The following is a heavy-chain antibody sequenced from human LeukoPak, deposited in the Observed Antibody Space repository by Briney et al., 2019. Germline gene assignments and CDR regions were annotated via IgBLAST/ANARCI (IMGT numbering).Heavy chain of an antibody. CDR1: GGSFSGYY. V-gene: IGHV4-34*01. CDR3: ARGFRGRFLFSSGQRAFDI. Sequence: PSETLSLTCAVYGGSFSGYYWSWIRQPPGKGLEWIGEINHSGSTNCNPSLKSRVTISVDTSKNQFSLKLSSVTAADTAVYYCARGFRGRFLFSSGQRAFDIWGQGTIVTVSS. J-gene: IGHJ3*02. D-gene: IGHD3-22*01. CDR2: INHSGST.